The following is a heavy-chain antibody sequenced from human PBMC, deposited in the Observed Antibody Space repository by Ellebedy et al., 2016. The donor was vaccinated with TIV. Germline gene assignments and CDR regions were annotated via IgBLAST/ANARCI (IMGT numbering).Heavy chain of an antibody. Sequence: GGSLRLXXAASRITFSSFDMHWVRQAPGKGLEWVAAISYDGSDKYYGDSVKGRFSISRDNSKNTLYLQMNSLRVEGAAVYYCAKVYHYGSRRYSENYYYGLDVWGQGTTVTVSS. CDR1: RITFSSFD. J-gene: IGHJ6*02. CDR2: ISYDGSDK. D-gene: IGHD3-10*01. V-gene: IGHV3-30*18. CDR3: AKVYHYGSRRYSENYYYGLDV.